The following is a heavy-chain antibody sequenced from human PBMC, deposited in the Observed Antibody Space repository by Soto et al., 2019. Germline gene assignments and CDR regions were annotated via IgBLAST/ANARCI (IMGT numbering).Heavy chain of an antibody. J-gene: IGHJ4*02. CDR2: IYYIGSN. CDR1: GGSLSSSDFY. V-gene: IGHV4-30-4*01. Sequence: PSESLSLAWTVSGGSLSSSDFYWSWLRHPPGKGLEWIGYIYYIGSNNYSPALKSPVNISVDTSKTRFTLNLSSVTAADTVVYYCARIRLRFLEWLCWDWGQGTLVTVSS. CDR3: ARIRLRFLEWLCWD. D-gene: IGHD3-3*01.